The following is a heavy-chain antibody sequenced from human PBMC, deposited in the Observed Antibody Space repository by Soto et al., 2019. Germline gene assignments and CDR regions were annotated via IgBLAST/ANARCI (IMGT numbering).Heavy chain of an antibody. CDR2: ISGSGGRT. D-gene: IGHD3-16*01. J-gene: IGHJ3*02. V-gene: IGHV3-23*01. CDR3: AKGGYYSLFDI. Sequence: GGSLRLSCVASGFPLSSYATSWVRQTPGKGLEWVSGISGSGGRTYYADSVKGRFTISTDNSNNTLSLQMHILRVEDTAVYFCAKGGYYSLFDIWGQGTMVTVSS. CDR1: GFPLSSYA.